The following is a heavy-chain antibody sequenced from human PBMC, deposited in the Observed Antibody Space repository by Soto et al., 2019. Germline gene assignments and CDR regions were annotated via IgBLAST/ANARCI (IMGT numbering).Heavy chain of an antibody. Sequence: GGSLRLSCAASGVTFSSYAMSWVRQAPGKGLEWVSSLSASGRSTYYADSVKGRFTISRDSSKDTLYLQMNSLRAEDTAVYYCAKNFGSGSYYPGTYYFDYWGQGTLVTVSS. CDR2: LSASGRST. V-gene: IGHV3-23*01. CDR3: AKNFGSGSYYPGTYYFDY. J-gene: IGHJ4*02. CDR1: GVTFSSYA. D-gene: IGHD3-10*01.